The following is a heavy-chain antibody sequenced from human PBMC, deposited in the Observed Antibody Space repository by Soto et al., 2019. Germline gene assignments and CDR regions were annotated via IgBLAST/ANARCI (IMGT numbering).Heavy chain of an antibody. D-gene: IGHD2-2*01. V-gene: IGHV1-18*04. Sequence: ASVKVSCKASGYTFTSYGISWVRQAPGQGLEWMGWISAYNGNTNYAQKLQGRVTMTTDTSTSTAYMELRSLRSDGTAVYYCARVLGYCSSTSCPNWFDPWGQGTLVTVSS. CDR2: ISAYNGNT. J-gene: IGHJ5*02. CDR1: GYTFTSYG. CDR3: ARVLGYCSSTSCPNWFDP.